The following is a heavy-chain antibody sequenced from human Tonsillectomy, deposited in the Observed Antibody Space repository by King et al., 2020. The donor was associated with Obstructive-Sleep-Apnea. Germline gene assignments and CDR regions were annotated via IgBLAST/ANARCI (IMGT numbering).Heavy chain of an antibody. CDR1: GFTFSSYS. CDR3: ARDRPDWSGRSCSPPNYYYYGMDV. Sequence: VQLVESGGGLVKPGGSLRLSCAASGFTFSSYSMNWVRQGPGKGLKWVSSMSSSSSYISYADSVKGRFTISRDKAKNSLYLQMNSLRAEDTAVYYCARDRPDWSGRSCSPPNYYYYGMDVWGQGTTVTVSS. J-gene: IGHJ6*02. D-gene: IGHD2-15*01. V-gene: IGHV3-21*01. CDR2: MSSSSSYI.